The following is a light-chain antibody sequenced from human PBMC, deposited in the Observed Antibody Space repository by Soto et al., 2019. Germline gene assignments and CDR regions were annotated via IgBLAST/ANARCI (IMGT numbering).Light chain of an antibody. J-gene: IGKJ4*01. V-gene: IGKV1-8*01. CDR2: AAS. Sequence: AIRMTQSPSSLSASTGDRVTITCRASQGIASYLAWYQQKPGKAPKLLIYAASTLRSGVPSRFSGSGSGIDFTLTISWLQSEDSATYYCQQYYNSPLTVGGGTKVEIK. CDR1: QGIASY. CDR3: QQYYNSPLT.